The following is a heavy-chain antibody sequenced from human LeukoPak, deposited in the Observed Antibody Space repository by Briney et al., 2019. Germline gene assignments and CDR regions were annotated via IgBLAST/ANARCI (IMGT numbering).Heavy chain of an antibody. V-gene: IGHV3-73*01. CDR3: TRHLPTDY. J-gene: IGHJ4*02. Sequence: GGSLKLSCAASGFTFSGSAMHWVRQASGKGLEWVGRIRSKANSCATVYAASVKGRFTISRDDSKNTAYLQMNSLKTEDTAVYYCTRHLPTDYWGQGTLVTVSS. CDR1: GFTFSGSA. CDR2: IRSKANSCAT.